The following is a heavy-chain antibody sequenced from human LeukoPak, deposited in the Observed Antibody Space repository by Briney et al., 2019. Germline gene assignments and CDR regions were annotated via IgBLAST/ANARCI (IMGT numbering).Heavy chain of an antibody. V-gene: IGHV4-59*01. J-gene: IGHJ3*02. Sequence: PSETLSLTCTVSGVSISSYYWTWIQQPPGEGLEWIGYIYYSGSTNYNPSLKSRVTISVDTSKNQFSLKLSSVTAADTAVYYCARALQPGVYAFDIWGQGTMVTVSS. CDR3: ARALQPGVYAFDI. D-gene: IGHD6-13*01. CDR2: IYYSGST. CDR1: GVSISSYY.